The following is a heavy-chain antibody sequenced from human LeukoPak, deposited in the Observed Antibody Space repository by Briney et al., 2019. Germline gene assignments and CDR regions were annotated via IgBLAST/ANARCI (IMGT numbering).Heavy chain of an antibody. D-gene: IGHD3-10*01. CDR1: GFTFSSYA. CDR2: ISGDGGRT. J-gene: IGHJ4*02. V-gene: IGHV3-23*01. CDR3: AKRRGSVAREIGH. Sequence: LPGGSLRLSCAASGFTFSSYAMSWVRQAPGKGLEWVSAISGDGGRTYYADSVKGRFTISRDNSKNTLYLQMNSLRAEDTAVYFCAKRRGSVAREIGHWGQGTLVTVSS.